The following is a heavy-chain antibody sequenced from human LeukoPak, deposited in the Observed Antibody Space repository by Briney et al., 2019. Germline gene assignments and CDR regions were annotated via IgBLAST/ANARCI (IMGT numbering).Heavy chain of an antibody. CDR2: INPNSGGT. CDR3: AKDVAAVAGQGYECFDS. D-gene: IGHD6-19*01. Sequence: ASVKVSCTASGYTFTGYYVHWVRQAPGQGLEWMGWINPNSGGTNYAQKFQGRVTMTRDTSISTAYMELNRLKSDDTAVYYCAKDVAAVAGQGYECFDSWGQGTLVTVSS. J-gene: IGHJ4*02. CDR1: GYTFTGYY. V-gene: IGHV1-2*02.